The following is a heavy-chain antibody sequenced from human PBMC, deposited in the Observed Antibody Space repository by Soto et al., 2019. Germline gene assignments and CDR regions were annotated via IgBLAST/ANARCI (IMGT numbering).Heavy chain of an antibody. CDR2: TYFRSKWYN. V-gene: IGHV6-1*01. Sequence: SQTLSLTCAISGDSVSSNTASWNWIRQSPSRVLEWLGRTYFRSKWYNDYAVSVQSRIIINPDTSNNQFSLQLNSVTPEDTAVYFCEKGDNLGPKTGYAFDPWGQGIMVTVSS. D-gene: IGHD5-12*01. J-gene: IGHJ5*02. CDR3: EKGDNLGPKTGYAFDP. CDR1: GDSVSSNTAS.